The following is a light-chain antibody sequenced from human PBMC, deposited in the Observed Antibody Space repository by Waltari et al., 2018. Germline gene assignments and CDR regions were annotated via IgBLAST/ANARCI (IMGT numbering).Light chain of an antibody. CDR3: SSYTASSTWV. Sequence: QSALTQPASVSGSPGQSISISCTGTSSDIGVYNYVSWFQQYPGKAHKLMIYEVTNRPSGVSDRFSGSQSDNTASLTISGLQAEDEADYYCSSYTASSTWVFGGGTKLSVL. V-gene: IGLV2-14*01. CDR2: EVT. CDR1: SSDIGVYNY. J-gene: IGLJ3*02.